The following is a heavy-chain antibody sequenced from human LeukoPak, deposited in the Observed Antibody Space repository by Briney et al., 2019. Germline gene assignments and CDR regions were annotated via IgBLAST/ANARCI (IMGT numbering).Heavy chain of an antibody. CDR1: GFTFSSFG. CDR3: ARGQHFRLWDSSDYYPY. Sequence: GGSLRLSCAASGFTFSSFGMNWVRQAPGKGLEWVSYISSSSTTIYYADSVKGRFTISRDNAKNSLYLQMNSLRAEDTAVYYCARGQHFRLWDSSDYYPYWGQGTLVTVSS. V-gene: IGHV3-48*01. CDR2: ISSSSTTI. J-gene: IGHJ4*02. D-gene: IGHD3-22*01.